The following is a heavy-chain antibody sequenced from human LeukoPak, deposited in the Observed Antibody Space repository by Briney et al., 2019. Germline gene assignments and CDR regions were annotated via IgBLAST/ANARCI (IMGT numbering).Heavy chain of an antibody. V-gene: IGHV4-38-2*02. Sequence: PSETLSLTCTVSGYSITSGYNWAWIRQPPGKVLEWIGSIYHSGSAYYNPSLKSRVTISVDTSKNQFSLKLSSVTAADTAVYYCVRYCSSTTCYTTAVDYWGQGTLVTVSS. CDR1: GYSITSGYN. J-gene: IGHJ4*02. D-gene: IGHD2-2*02. CDR2: IYHSGSA. CDR3: VRYCSSTTCYTTAVDY.